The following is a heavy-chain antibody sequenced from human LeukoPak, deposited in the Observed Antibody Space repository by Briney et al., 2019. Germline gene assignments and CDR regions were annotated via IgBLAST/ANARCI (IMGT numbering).Heavy chain of an antibody. V-gene: IGHV3-21*01. J-gene: IGHJ4*02. Sequence: ETLSLTCTVSGGSISSSSYYWGWIRQPPGKGLEWVSSISSSSSYIYYADSVKGRFTISRDNAKNSLYLQMNSLRAEDTAVYYCARTSPLGPAFGGVIATFDYWGQGTLVTVSS. CDR2: ISSSSSYI. CDR3: ARTSPLGPAFGGVIATFDY. D-gene: IGHD3-16*02. CDR1: GGSISSSS.